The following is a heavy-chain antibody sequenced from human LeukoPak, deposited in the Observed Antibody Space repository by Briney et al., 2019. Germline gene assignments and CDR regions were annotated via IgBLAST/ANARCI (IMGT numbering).Heavy chain of an antibody. Sequence: PSGTLSLTCAVSGGSISSSNWWSWARQPPGKGRKGFGEIYHIGGTNYNPSLKSRVTISVDKSKNHFSLKLSSVTAAGTAVYYCARAMYYDSSGYSYYYYYYYMDVWGKGTTVTVSS. CDR3: ARAMYYDSSGYSYYYYYYYMDV. CDR2: IYHIGGT. V-gene: IGHV4-4*02. CDR1: GGSISSSNW. J-gene: IGHJ6*03. D-gene: IGHD3-22*01.